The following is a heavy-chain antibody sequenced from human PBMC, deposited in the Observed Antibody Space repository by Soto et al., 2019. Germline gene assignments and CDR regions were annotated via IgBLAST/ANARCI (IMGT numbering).Heavy chain of an antibody. Sequence: KVSCKASGYTFTSYDINWVRQATGQGLEWMGWMNPNSGNTGYAQKFQGRVTMTRNTSISTAYMELRSLRSDDTAVYYCARDSPPVDYWGQGALVTVSS. V-gene: IGHV1-8*01. J-gene: IGHJ4*02. CDR1: GYTFTSYD. CDR2: MNPNSGNT. CDR3: ARDSPPVDY.